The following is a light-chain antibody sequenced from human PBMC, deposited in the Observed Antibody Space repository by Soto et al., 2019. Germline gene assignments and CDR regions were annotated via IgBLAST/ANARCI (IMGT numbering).Light chain of an antibody. CDR3: QKYNSAMWT. Sequence: DIQMTQSPPSPSASVGDRVTISCRASLGIANYVLWYQQRPGKVPKLLIYGASSLLSGVPSRFSGSGSGTDFTLTISSLQPEDVGTYYCQKYNSAMWTFGQGTKVEI. J-gene: IGKJ1*01. V-gene: IGKV1-27*01. CDR2: GAS. CDR1: LGIANY.